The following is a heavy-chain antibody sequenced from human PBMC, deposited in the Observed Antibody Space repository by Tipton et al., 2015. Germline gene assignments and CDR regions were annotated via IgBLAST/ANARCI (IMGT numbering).Heavy chain of an antibody. CDR3: EAEAAPVDY. Sequence: QLVQSGAEVKKPGASVKVSCKTSGYTFTRNLISWVRQAPGQGLEWMGWINPNNDNKKYAQKLQGRLTMTTDTSTTTAHMELRSLTSDDTAVYYCEAEAAPVDYWGQGTLVSVSS. V-gene: IGHV1-18*01. J-gene: IGHJ4*02. CDR2: INPNNDNK. CDR1: GYTFTRNL.